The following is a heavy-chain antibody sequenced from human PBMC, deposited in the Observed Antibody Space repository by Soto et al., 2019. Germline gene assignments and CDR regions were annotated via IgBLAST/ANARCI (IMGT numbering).Heavy chain of an antibody. CDR1: GGTFSSYA. V-gene: IGHV1-69*01. CDR2: IIPIFGTA. J-gene: IGHJ6*02. Sequence: QVQLVQSGAEVKKPGSSVKVSCKASGGTFSSYAISWVRQAPGQGLEWMGGIIPIFGTANYAQKFQGRVTSTADESTSTAYMELSSLRSEDTAVYYCASSTYCGGDCYEYYYYYYGMDVWGQGTTVTVS. CDR3: ASSTYCGGDCYEYYYYYYGMDV. D-gene: IGHD2-21*02.